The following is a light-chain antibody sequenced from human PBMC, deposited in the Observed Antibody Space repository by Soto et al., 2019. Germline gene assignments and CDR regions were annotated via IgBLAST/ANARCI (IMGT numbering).Light chain of an antibody. CDR2: EVS. V-gene: IGLV2-14*01. Sequence: QSALTQPASVSGSPGQSITISCTGTSNDVGAYNYVSWYQHHPDKAPKVVIYEVSNRPSGISNRFSGSKSGNTASLTVSGLQAEDEADYYCTSYTTSTTMVFGTGTKLTVL. J-gene: IGLJ1*01. CDR1: SNDVGAYNY. CDR3: TSYTTSTTMV.